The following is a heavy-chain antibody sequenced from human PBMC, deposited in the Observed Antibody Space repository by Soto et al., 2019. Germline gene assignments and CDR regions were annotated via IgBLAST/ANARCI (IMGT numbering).Heavy chain of an antibody. V-gene: IGHV4-4*07. J-gene: IGHJ5*02. Sequence: ASETLSLTCTVSNGSISNFYWNWIRQSAGKGLEWIGRIHGSGSATYNPSLRSRVTMSVDTSKNQLSLKVNSVTGADTAVYYCARSSHKESWFDPWGQGTLVTVSS. CDR2: IHGSGSA. CDR3: ARSSHKESWFDP. CDR1: NGSISNFY. D-gene: IGHD6-13*01.